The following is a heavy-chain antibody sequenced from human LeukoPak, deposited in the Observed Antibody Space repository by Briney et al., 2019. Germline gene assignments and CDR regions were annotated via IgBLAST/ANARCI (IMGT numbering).Heavy chain of an antibody. V-gene: IGHV3-74*01. CDR1: GFTFSSYW. CDR3: ARDYFNCSSTSCQSYYYYYYMDV. D-gene: IGHD2-2*01. Sequence: QAGGSLRLSCAASGFTFSSYWMHWVRQAPGKELVWVSRINSDGSSTSYADSVKGRFTISRDNAKNTLYLQMNSLRAEDTAVYYCARDYFNCSSTSCQSYYYYYYMDVWGKGTTVTVSS. J-gene: IGHJ6*03. CDR2: INSDGSST.